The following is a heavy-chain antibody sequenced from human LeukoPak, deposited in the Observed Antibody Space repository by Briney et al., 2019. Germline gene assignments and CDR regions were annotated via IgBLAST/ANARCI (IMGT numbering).Heavy chain of an antibody. Sequence: PGGSLRLSCAASGFTFDDYAMHWVRQAPGKGLEWVSGISWNSGSIGYADSVKGRFTISRDNAKNSLYLQMNSLRAEDTAVYYCARDRGYSGYDWKIEYFQHWGQGTLVTVSS. CDR1: GFTFDDYA. V-gene: IGHV3-9*01. CDR3: ARDRGYSGYDWKIEYFQH. J-gene: IGHJ1*01. CDR2: ISWNSGSI. D-gene: IGHD5-12*01.